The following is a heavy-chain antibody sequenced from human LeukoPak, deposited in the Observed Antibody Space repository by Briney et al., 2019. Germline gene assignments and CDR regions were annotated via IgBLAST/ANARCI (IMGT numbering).Heavy chain of an antibody. CDR2: IIPIFGTA. V-gene: IGHV1-69*01. J-gene: IGHJ5*02. D-gene: IGHD3-22*01. CDR1: GGTFSNYA. Sequence: SVKVSCKASGGTFSNYAINWVRQAPGPGLEWMGGIIPIFGTANYAQKFQGRVTITADESTSTAYMELSSLRSEDTAVYYCARAVTYDSSGYRWFDPWGQGALVTVSS. CDR3: ARAVTYDSSGYRWFDP.